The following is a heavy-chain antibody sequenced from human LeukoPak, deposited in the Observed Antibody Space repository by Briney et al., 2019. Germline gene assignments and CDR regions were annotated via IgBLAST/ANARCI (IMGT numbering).Heavy chain of an antibody. V-gene: IGHV3-43*02. Sequence: GGSLRLSCAASGFTFDDFTMHWVRQAPGKGLEWVSLISGDGGSTYYADSVKGRFTISRDNSKNSLYLQMNSLRTEDTALYYCAKDIIELGMNQAFEYWGPVTLVTVSS. CDR3: AKDIIELGMNQAFEY. D-gene: IGHD7-27*01. J-gene: IGHJ4*02. CDR1: GFTFDDFT. CDR2: ISGDGGST.